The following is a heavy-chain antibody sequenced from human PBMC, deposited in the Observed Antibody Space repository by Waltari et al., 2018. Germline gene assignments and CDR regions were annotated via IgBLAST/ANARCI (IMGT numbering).Heavy chain of an antibody. CDR3: ARSNSDDAFDI. Sequence: VQLVESGGVLVQPGGSLRLSCAASGFTFSSYEMNWFRQAPGKGLEWVSYISSSGSTIYYADSVKGRFTISRDNAKNSLYLQMNSLRAEDTAVYYCARSNSDDAFDIWGQGTMVTVSS. D-gene: IGHD2-21*01. CDR2: ISSSGSTI. V-gene: IGHV3-48*03. CDR1: GFTFSSYE. J-gene: IGHJ3*02.